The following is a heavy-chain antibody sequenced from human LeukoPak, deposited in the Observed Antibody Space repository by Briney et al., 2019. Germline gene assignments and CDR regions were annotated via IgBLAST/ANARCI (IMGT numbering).Heavy chain of an antibody. D-gene: IGHD3-22*01. CDR3: ARGATGYFYDSSGRVDY. CDR1: GDSISSNSYY. J-gene: IGHJ4*02. V-gene: IGHV4-39*07. CDR2: IYYSGST. Sequence: SETLSLTCTVSGDSISSNSYYWGWIRQPPGKGLEWIGSIYYSGSTYYNPSLKSRVTISLDTSKNQFSLRLTSVTAADTAVYFCARGATGYFYDSSGRVDYWGQGTLVTVSS.